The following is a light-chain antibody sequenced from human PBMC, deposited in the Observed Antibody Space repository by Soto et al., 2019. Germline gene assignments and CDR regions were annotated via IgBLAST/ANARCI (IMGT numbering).Light chain of an antibody. J-gene: IGLJ1*01. CDR3: AAWDDSLNGYV. Sequence: QFVLTQPPSASGTPGQRVTISCSGSSSNIGRNTVNWYQQVPGTAPKLLIYINNQRPSGVPDRFSGSKSGTSASLAISGLRSEDEADYYCAAWDDSLNGYVFGTGTKLTVL. CDR2: INN. V-gene: IGLV1-44*01. CDR1: SSNIGRNT.